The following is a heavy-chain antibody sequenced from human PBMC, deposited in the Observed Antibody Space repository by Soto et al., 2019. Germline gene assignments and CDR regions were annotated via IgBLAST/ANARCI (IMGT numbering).Heavy chain of an antibody. D-gene: IGHD2-2*01. J-gene: IGHJ4*02. V-gene: IGHV3-23*01. CDR3: AKASCSTTTCDGPDY. Sequence: EVQLLESGGGLVQPGGSLRLSCAASGFTFSTYTMSWVRRAPGKGLEWVSAISGSGASPSYADSVQGRFTISRDNPKRTLFLEMDNPRAEGTAVYYCAKASCSTTTCDGPDYWGQGTLVTVSS. CDR1: GFTFSTYT. CDR2: ISGSGASP.